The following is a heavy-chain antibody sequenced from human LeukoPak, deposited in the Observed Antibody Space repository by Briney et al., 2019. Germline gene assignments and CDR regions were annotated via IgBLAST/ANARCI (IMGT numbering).Heavy chain of an antibody. CDR2: IWYDGSNK. J-gene: IGHJ4*02. CDR1: GFTFSSYG. D-gene: IGHD1-26*01. CDR3: ARDRWEGTYYFDY. V-gene: IGHV3-33*01. Sequence: GGSLRLSCAASGFTFSSYGMHWVRQAPGKGLEWVAVIWYDGSNKYYADSVKGRFTISRDNSKNTLYLQMNSLRAEDTAVYYCARDRWEGTYYFDYWGQGTLVTVSS.